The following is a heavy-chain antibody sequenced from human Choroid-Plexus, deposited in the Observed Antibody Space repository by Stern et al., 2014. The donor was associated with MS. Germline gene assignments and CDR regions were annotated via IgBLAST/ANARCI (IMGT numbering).Heavy chain of an antibody. J-gene: IGHJ5*02. D-gene: IGHD2/OR15-2a*01. CDR3: AKDRQYLTYFFDH. CDR1: GFTFGSCA. V-gene: IGHV3-30*18. CDR2: VSYDGSNK. Sequence: MQLVESGGGVVQPGRPLRLSCVVSGFTFGSCAMHWVRQAPGKGLEWVAGVSYDGSNKYYADSVKGRFTISRDNSQNTLYMQMNSLRPEDTAVYYCAKDRQYLTYFFDHWGQGSLVTVSS.